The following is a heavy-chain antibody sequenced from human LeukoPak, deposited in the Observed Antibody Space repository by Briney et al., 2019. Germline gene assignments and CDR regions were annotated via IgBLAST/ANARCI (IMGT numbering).Heavy chain of an antibody. J-gene: IGHJ4*02. CDR3: VVVAATQSVDY. CDR2: IGGTISGT. V-gene: IGHV3-21*01. Sequence: GGSLRLSCAASGFTFNIYGMTWVRQAPGKGLEWVSAIGGTISGTYYADSVKGRFTISRDNAKNSLYLQMNSLRAEDTAVYYCVVVAATQSVDYWGQGTLVTVSS. D-gene: IGHD2-15*01. CDR1: GFTFNIYG.